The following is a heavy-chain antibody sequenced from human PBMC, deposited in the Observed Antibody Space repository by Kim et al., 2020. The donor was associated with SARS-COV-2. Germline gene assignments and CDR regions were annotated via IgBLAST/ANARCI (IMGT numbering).Heavy chain of an antibody. D-gene: IGHD6-19*01. Sequence: GGSLRLSCAASGFTFSSYEMNWVRQAPGKGLEWVSYISSSGSTIYYADSVKGRFTISRDNAKNSLYLQMNSLRAEDTAVYYCARDDRKRGSGWAPHDIWGQGTMVTVSS. CDR2: ISSSGSTI. V-gene: IGHV3-48*03. CDR3: ARDDRKRGSGWAPHDI. CDR1: GFTFSSYE. J-gene: IGHJ3*02.